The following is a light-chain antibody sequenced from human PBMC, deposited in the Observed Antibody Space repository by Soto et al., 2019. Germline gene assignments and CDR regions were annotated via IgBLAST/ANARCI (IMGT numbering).Light chain of an antibody. Sequence: EIVLTQSPGTLPLSPGERATLSCRASQSLSSIYLAWYQQKPGQAPRLLIYGASSRATGIPDRFSGSWSGTDFTLTISRLEPEDFAVYYCQQYGSSPFTFGGGTKVEIK. CDR2: GAS. V-gene: IGKV3-20*01. CDR1: QSLSSIY. J-gene: IGKJ4*01. CDR3: QQYGSSPFT.